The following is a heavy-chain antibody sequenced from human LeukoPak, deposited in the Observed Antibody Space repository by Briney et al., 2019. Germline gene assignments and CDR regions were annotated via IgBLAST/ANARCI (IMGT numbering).Heavy chain of an antibody. CDR1: GGSVSSSLYY. CDR3: ARRNAAEEAFDI. V-gene: IGHV4-39*01. CDR2: FYYSGST. D-gene: IGHD2-8*01. J-gene: IGHJ3*02. Sequence: SETLSLTCTVSGGSVSSSLYYWGWLRQPPGKGLEWVGSFYYSGSTYYNPSLKSRVTISVDTSKNQFSLRLSSVTAADTALYHCARRNAAEEAFDIWGQGTMVTVSS.